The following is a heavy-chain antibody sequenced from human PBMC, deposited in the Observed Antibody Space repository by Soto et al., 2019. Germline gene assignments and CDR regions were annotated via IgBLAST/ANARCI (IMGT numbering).Heavy chain of an antibody. V-gene: IGHV1-8*01. Sequence: QVQLVQSGAEVKKPGASVKVSCKASGYTFPSYHISWVRQATGQGLEWMGWMHPYSGTTAYAQTFQGRLTITTNSSISTAYMELSSLTAEDTAVYYCAREQDYGDYGDYWGQGTLVTVSS. D-gene: IGHD4-17*01. J-gene: IGHJ4*02. CDR1: GYTFPSYH. CDR2: MHPYSGTT. CDR3: AREQDYGDYGDY.